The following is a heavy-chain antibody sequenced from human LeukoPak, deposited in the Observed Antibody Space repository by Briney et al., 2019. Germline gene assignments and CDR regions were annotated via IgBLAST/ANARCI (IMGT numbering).Heavy chain of an antibody. CDR1: GGTFSNYA. V-gene: IGHV1-69*13. CDR2: IIPIFVTA. D-gene: IGHD3-10*01. J-gene: IGHJ4*02. Sequence: ASVKVSCKASGGTFSNYAFSWVRQAPGQGLEWMGGIIPIFVTANYAQKFQGRLTITADESTSTTYMELRSLRSEDTAVYSCAISRQAGVLTSFDYWGQGTLVTVSS. CDR3: AISRQAGVLTSFDY.